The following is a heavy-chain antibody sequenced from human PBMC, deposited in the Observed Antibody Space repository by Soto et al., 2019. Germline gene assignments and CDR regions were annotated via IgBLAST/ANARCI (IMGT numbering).Heavy chain of an antibody. Sequence: ASVKVSCTASGGTFSSFPINWLRQAPGQGLEWMGGIIPVFGTTKYAQKLQGRLTITADKSSQTAFMELSGLRFDDTAVYYCARYIAVSTAWFDPWGQGTRVTVSS. CDR1: GGTFSSFP. J-gene: IGHJ5*02. CDR3: ARYIAVSTAWFDP. D-gene: IGHD2-8*01. CDR2: IIPVFGTT. V-gene: IGHV1-69*06.